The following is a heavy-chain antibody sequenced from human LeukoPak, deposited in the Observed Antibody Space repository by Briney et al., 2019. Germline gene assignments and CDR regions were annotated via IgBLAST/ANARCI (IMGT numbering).Heavy chain of an antibody. D-gene: IGHD3-9*01. CDR3: ARSYYDILTGYYGWYYYYYMDV. V-gene: IGHV3-74*01. J-gene: IGHJ6*03. Sequence: GGSLRLSCAASGFTFSSYWMHWVRQAPGKGLVWVSRINSDGSTTSYADSVKGRFTISRDNAKNTLYLQMNSLRAEDTAVYYCARSYYDILTGYYGWYYYYYMDVWGKGTTVTVSS. CDR1: GFTFSSYW. CDR2: INSDGSTT.